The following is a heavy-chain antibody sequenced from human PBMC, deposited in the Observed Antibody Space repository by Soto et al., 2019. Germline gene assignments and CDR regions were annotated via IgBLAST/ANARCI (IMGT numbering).Heavy chain of an antibody. CDR1: AYTFINYW. CDR2: IYPGDSDV. J-gene: IGHJ4*02. D-gene: IGHD6-13*01. Sequence: GESLKISCRGSAYTFINYWIGWVRQMPGKGLEWMGIIYPGDSDVKYSPSFQGHVTISADKSISTAYLQWSSLKASDTAMYYCARQGPGSWYSDYWGQGTLVTVSS. CDR3: ARQGPGSWYSDY. V-gene: IGHV5-51*01.